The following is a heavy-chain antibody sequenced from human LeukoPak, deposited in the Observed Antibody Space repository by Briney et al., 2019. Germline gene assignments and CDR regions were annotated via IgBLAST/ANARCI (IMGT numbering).Heavy chain of an antibody. V-gene: IGHV4-61*02. D-gene: IGHD3-10*01. CDR2: IYTSGST. Sequence: SETLSLTCTVSGGSISSGSYYWSWIRQPAGKGLEWIGRIYTSGSTNYNPSLKSRVTISLDTSKNQFSLKLSSVTAADTAVYYCARSLRVRGVPDYMDVWGKGTTVTISS. J-gene: IGHJ6*03. CDR3: ARSLRVRGVPDYMDV. CDR1: GGSISSGSYY.